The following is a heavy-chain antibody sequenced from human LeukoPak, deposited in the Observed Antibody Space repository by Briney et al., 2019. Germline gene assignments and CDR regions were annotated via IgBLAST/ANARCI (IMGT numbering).Heavy chain of an antibody. J-gene: IGHJ4*02. D-gene: IGHD4-17*01. V-gene: IGHV1-69*04. CDR2: IIPILGIA. Sequence: GASVKVSCKASGGTFSSYAISWVRQAPGQGLEWMGRIIPILGIANYAQKFQGRVTITADKSTSTAYMELSSLRSEDTAVYYCARVNGDYLPFDYWGQGTLVTVSS. CDR1: GGTFSSYA. CDR3: ARVNGDYLPFDY.